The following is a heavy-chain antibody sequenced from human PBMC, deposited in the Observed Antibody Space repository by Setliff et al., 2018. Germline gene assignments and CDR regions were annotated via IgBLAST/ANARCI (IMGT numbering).Heavy chain of an antibody. CDR3: ARVPRDRDDFRGDYLLFDY. V-gene: IGHV4-34*01. Sequence: PSETLSLTCAVYGGSFSAYSWSWIRQPPGKGLEWIGEINPRGTTNYNPSLKSRVTMSVDTSKSQFSLKLTSVTAADTAVYCCARVPRDRDDFRGDYLLFDYWGQGTLVTVSS. CDR1: GGSFSAYS. D-gene: IGHD3-22*01. J-gene: IGHJ4*02. CDR2: INPRGTT.